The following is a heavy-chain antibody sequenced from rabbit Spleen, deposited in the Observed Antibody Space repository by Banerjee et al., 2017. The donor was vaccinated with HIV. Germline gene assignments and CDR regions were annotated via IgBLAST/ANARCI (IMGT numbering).Heavy chain of an antibody. CDR1: GFSFSSTYW. CDR2: INTYTGKA. V-gene: IGHV1S45*01. Sequence: QEQLVESGGDLVQPEGSLTLTCTASGFSFSSTYWMCWVRQAPGKGLQWIACINTYTGKAVYASWANGRFTISRTSSTTVTLQMTSLTAADTATYFCARDLPSVVGWNFNLWGQGTLVTVS. D-gene: IGHD1-1*01. J-gene: IGHJ4*01. CDR3: ARDLPSVVGWNFNL.